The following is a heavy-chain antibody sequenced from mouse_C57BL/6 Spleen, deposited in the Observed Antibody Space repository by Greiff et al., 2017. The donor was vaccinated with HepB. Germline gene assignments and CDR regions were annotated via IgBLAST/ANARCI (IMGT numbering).Heavy chain of an antibody. Sequence: QVQLQHPGAELVKPGASVKLSCKASGYTFTSYWMQWVKQRPGQGLEWIGETDPSDSYTNYNQKFKGKATLTVDTSSSTAYMQLSSLTSEDSAVYYCTRAVLFITTVVDAMDYWGQGTSVTVSS. CDR1: GYTFTSYW. D-gene: IGHD1-1*01. J-gene: IGHJ4*01. CDR2: TDPSDSYT. V-gene: IGHV1-50*01. CDR3: TRAVLFITTVVDAMDY.